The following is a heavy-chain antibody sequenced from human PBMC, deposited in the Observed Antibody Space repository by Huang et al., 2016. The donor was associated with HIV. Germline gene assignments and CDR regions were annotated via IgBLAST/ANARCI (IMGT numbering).Heavy chain of an antibody. V-gene: IGHV1-8*02. CDR3: ARSAYGDLDY. J-gene: IGHJ4*02. Sequence: QVHLVQSGAEVKKPGASVKVSCKASGYTFTNYDINWVRQAPGRGLEGMGWMNPNPGNTGCAQSFQGRVTMTRKTSITTAYMELTSLTSEDTAVYYCARSAYGDLDYWGLGTLVIVSS. D-gene: IGHD4-17*01. CDR1: GYTFTNYD. CDR2: MNPNPGNT.